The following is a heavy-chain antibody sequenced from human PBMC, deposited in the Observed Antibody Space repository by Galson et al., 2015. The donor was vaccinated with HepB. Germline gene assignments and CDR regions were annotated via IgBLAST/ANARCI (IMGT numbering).Heavy chain of an antibody. CDR1: GFTFDDYA. CDR2: ISWNSASI. J-gene: IGHJ3*02. CDR3: AKVTWNYAFDI. V-gene: IGHV3-9*01. Sequence: SLRLSCAASGFTFDDYAIHWVRQAPGKGLEWVSGISWNSASINYADSVKGRFIISRDNAKNSLYLQMNSLRTEDTALYYCAKVTWNYAFDIWGQVTMVTVSS. D-gene: IGHD1-7*01.